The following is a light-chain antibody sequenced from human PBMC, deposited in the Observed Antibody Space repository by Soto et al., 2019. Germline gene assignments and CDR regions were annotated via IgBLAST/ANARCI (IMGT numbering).Light chain of an antibody. CDR1: SSDVGGYNY. CDR2: EVS. J-gene: IGLJ1*01. V-gene: IGLV2-8*01. CDR3: SSYGGSIYV. Sequence: QSVLTQPPSASGSPGQFVTISCTGTSSDVGGYNYVSWYQQHPGKAPKLMIYEVSKRPSGVPDRFSGSKSGNTASLTVSGLQAEDEADYYCSSYGGSIYVFGTGTKVTVL.